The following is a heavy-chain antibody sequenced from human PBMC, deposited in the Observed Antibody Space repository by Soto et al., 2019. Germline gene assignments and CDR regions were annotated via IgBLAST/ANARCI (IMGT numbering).Heavy chain of an antibody. J-gene: IGHJ4*02. D-gene: IGHD4-17*01. CDR2: ISYDGSNK. CDR1: GFTLSTYI. V-gene: IGHV3-30-3*01. Sequence: QVQLVESGGGVVQPGRSLRLSCVASGFTLSTYIMHWVRQAPGKGLEWVAVISYDGSNKYDADSVKGRFTISRDNSKNTLYLQMNSLRAEDTAVYYCARVSLEYGDYSEIDFWGQGTLVTVSS. CDR3: ARVSLEYGDYSEIDF.